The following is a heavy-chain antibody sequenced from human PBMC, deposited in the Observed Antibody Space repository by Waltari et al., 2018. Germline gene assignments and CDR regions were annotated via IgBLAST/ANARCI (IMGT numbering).Heavy chain of an antibody. D-gene: IGHD1-1*01. CDR2: TTDSERT. Sequence: QVQLQQWGAGLLKPSETLSITCAVYGGSFRGYYWSWIRQPPGKGLEWIGKTTDSERTKYNPSLKSRISISVDTSKNQFSLTVFSVTAANAAVYYCARGDGTGKYGYWGQGTRVTVSS. V-gene: IGHV4-34*02. CDR1: GGSFRGYY. CDR3: ARGDGTGKYGY. J-gene: IGHJ4*02.